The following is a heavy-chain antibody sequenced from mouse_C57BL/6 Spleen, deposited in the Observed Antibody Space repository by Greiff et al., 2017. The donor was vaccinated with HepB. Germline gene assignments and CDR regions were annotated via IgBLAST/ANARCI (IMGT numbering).Heavy chain of an antibody. D-gene: IGHD3-2*02. Sequence: QVQLQQPGAELVKPGASVKMSCKASGYTFTSYWITWVKQRPGQGLEWIGDIYPGSGSTNYNEKFKSKATLTVDTSSSTAYMQLSSLTSKDSAVYYWARGLDSSGSAWFAYWGQGTLVTVSA. V-gene: IGHV1-55*01. J-gene: IGHJ3*01. CDR1: GYTFTSYW. CDR2: IYPGSGST. CDR3: ARGLDSSGSAWFAY.